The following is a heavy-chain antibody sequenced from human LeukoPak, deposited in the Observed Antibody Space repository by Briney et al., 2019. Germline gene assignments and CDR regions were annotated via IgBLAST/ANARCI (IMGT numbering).Heavy chain of an antibody. Sequence: PSETLSLTCTVSGGSISSYYWSWIRQPPGEGLEWIGYIYYSGSTNYNPSLKSRVTISVDTSKNQFSLKLSSVTAADTAVYYCARGLGILAVAGRNYFDYWGQGTLVTVSS. V-gene: IGHV4-59*08. CDR1: GGSISSYY. D-gene: IGHD6-19*01. J-gene: IGHJ4*02. CDR2: IYYSGST. CDR3: ARGLGILAVAGRNYFDY.